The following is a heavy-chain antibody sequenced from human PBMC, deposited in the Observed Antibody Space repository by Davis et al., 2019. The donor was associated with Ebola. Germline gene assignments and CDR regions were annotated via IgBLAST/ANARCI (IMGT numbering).Heavy chain of an antibody. Sequence: SETLSLTCTVSGGSIISSSYYWGWIRQPPGKGLEWIGHIYYSGSTYYNPSLKSRLTVSLDTSKNQFSLRLSSVTAADTAVYFCARQILRYYGMDVWGQGTTVTVSS. CDR2: IYYSGST. J-gene: IGHJ6*02. CDR3: ARQILRYYGMDV. V-gene: IGHV4-31*03. D-gene: IGHD3-9*01. CDR1: GGSIISSSYY.